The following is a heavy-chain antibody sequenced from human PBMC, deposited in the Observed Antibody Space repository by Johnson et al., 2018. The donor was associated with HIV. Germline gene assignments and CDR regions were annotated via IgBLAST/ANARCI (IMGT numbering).Heavy chain of an antibody. Sequence: VQLVESGGGLVQPGGSLRLSCAAPGFTFSSYAMSWVRQAPGKGLEWVSAISGSGGSTYYADSVKGRFTISRDNSKNTLYLQMNSLRAEDTAVYYCAKDGSDIVVVPAAPDAFDIWGQGTMVTVSS. J-gene: IGHJ3*02. CDR1: GFTFSSYA. V-gene: IGHV3-23*04. CDR3: AKDGSDIVVVPAAPDAFDI. CDR2: ISGSGGST. D-gene: IGHD2-2*01.